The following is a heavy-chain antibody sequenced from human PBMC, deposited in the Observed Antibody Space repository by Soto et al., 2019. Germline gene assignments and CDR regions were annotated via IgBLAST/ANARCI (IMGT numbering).Heavy chain of an antibody. D-gene: IGHD5-18*01. CDR2: IDPSDSYT. V-gene: IGHV5-10-1*01. CDR3: PIQLWLLGGYYYGMDV. Sequence: GESLKISCKGSGYSFTSYWISWVRQMPGKGLEWMGRIDPSDSYTNYSPSFQGHVTISADKSISTAYLQWSSLKASDTAMYYCPIQLWLLGGYYYGMDVWGQGTTVTVSS. CDR1: GYSFTSYW. J-gene: IGHJ6*02.